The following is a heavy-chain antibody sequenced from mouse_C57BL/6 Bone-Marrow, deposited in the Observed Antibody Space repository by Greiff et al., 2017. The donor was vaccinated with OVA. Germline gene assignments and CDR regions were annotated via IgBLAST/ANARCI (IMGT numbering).Heavy chain of an antibody. V-gene: IGHV1-64*01. CDR2: LHPNSGST. CDR1: GYTFTSYW. Sequence: QVQLQQPGAELVKPGASVKLSCKASGYTFTSYWLHWVKQRPGQGLEWIGLLHPNSGSTTYNEKFKSKATLTVDKSFSTAYVQRSSLTSEDSAVYYCARGDYYGSSWYYWGQGTTLTVSS. J-gene: IGHJ2*01. CDR3: ARGDYYGSSWYY. D-gene: IGHD1-1*01.